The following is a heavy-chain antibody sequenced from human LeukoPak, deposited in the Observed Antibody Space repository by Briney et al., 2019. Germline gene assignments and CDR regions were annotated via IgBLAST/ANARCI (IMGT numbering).Heavy chain of an antibody. D-gene: IGHD3-3*01. Sequence: GGSLRLSCAASGFTVSNNYVTWVRQAPGRGLEWLSVIYRGGTTYFSDSVRGRFAISRDNSKNIVYLQMNSLRAEDTAVYYCARGGITVFGVAQLGWFDPWGQGTLVTVSS. V-gene: IGHV3-66*01. CDR1: GFTVSNNY. CDR2: IYRGGTT. J-gene: IGHJ5*02. CDR3: ARGGITVFGVAQLGWFDP.